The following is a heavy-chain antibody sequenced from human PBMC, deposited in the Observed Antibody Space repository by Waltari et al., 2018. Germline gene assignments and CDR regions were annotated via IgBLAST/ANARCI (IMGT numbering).Heavy chain of an antibody. V-gene: IGHV3-53*01. D-gene: IGHD2-15*01. CDR3: ARVVVAATNWFDP. CDR2: IYSGGCT. J-gene: IGHJ5*02. Sequence: EVQLVESGGGLIQPGGSLRLSCAASGFTVSSNYMSWVRQAPGKGLEWVSVIYSGGCTYYADAVKGRFTISRDNSNNTLYLQMNSLRAEDTAVYYCARVVVAATNWFDPWGQGTLVTVSS. CDR1: GFTVSSNY.